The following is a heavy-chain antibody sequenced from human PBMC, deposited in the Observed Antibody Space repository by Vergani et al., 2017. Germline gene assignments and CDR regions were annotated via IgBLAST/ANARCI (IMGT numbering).Heavy chain of an antibody. CDR3: ARGVGSTYYYYYYYMDD. CDR1: GGSISSYY. Sequence: QVQLQESGPGLVKPSETLSLTCPVSGGSISSYYWSWIRQPPGKGLEWFGYIYYSGSTNYNPSLKSRVTISVDTAKNPLSLKLSSVTAADTAVYYCARGVGSTYYYYYYYMDDWGKGTTVTVSS. CDR2: IYYSGST. J-gene: IGHJ6*03. D-gene: IGHD1-26*01. V-gene: IGHV4-59*01.